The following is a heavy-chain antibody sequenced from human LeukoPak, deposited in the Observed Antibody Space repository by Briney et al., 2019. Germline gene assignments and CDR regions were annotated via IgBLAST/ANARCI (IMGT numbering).Heavy chain of an antibody. CDR1: GFTFSSYG. Sequence: GRSLRLSCAASGFTFSSYGMHWVRQAPGKGLEWVAVIWYDGSNKYYADSVKGRFTISRDNSKNTLYLQMNSLRAEDTAVYYCASRSPSYGGRRPFDYWGQGTLVTVSS. V-gene: IGHV3-33*01. J-gene: IGHJ4*02. CDR3: ASRSPSYGGRRPFDY. CDR2: IWYDGSNK. D-gene: IGHD2-15*01.